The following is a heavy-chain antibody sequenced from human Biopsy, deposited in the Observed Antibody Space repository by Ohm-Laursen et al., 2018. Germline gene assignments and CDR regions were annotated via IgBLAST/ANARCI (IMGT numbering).Heavy chain of an antibody. CDR2: IYYSGST. Sequence: SDTLSLTCSVSGVYISDYYWSWIRQPPGRGLGWVGSIYYSGSTNYNPSLKSRVTISADTSKSQLSLHLTSVTAADTAVYYCASRGLVMASDYYFDDWGQGTLVTVSS. V-gene: IGHV4-59*08. CDR3: ASRGLVMASDYYFDD. J-gene: IGHJ4*02. CDR1: GVYISDYY. D-gene: IGHD3/OR15-3a*01.